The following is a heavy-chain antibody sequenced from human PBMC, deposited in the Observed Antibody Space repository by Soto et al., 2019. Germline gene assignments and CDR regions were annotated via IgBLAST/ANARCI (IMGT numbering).Heavy chain of an antibody. J-gene: IGHJ4*02. CDR1: GFTFENYA. D-gene: IGHD3-3*01. CDR3: TRAESPDTAYFSDY. Sequence: GGSLRLSCTTSGFTFENYAINWVRQAPGKGLEWVGLVRNQTYGGTPEYAASIKGRFTISRDDSNDIASLQMNRLYTEDSGVYYCTRAESPDTAYFSDYSGQATLGTVSS. V-gene: IGHV3-49*04. CDR2: VRNQTYGGTP.